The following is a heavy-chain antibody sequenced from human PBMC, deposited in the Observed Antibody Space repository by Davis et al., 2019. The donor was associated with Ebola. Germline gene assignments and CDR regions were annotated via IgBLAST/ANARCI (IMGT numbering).Heavy chain of an antibody. V-gene: IGHV4-59*12. CDR3: ARVLTTVTTGWFDP. J-gene: IGHJ5*02. Sequence: SETLSLTCTVSGGSISSYYWSWTRQPPGKGLEWIGYIYYSGSTNYNPSLKSRVTISVDTSKNQFSLKLSSVTAADTAVYYCARVLTTVTTGWFDPWGQGTLVTVSS. CDR2: IYYSGST. D-gene: IGHD4-17*01. CDR1: GGSISSYY.